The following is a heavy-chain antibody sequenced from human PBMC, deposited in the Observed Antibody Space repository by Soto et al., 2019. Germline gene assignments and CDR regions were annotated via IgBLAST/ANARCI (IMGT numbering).Heavy chain of an antibody. CDR1: GFTFSSYA. CDR3: VKDRFGGTSGYFDS. D-gene: IGHD2-15*01. Sequence: EVQLVEAGGGLVQPGGSLRLSCSASGFTFSSYALHWVRQAPGKGLEYVSGISSNGGSIFYADSVEGRFTISRDNSKNILYLQMTGLRVDDTAVYSCVKDRFGGTSGYFDSWGQGTLVTVSS. CDR2: ISSNGGSI. V-gene: IGHV3-64D*06. J-gene: IGHJ4*02.